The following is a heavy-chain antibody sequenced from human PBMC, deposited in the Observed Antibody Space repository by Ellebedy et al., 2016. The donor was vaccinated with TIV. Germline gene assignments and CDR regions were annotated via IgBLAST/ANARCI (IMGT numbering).Heavy chain of an antibody. CDR2: IVGSGA. CDR1: GFTFSPYA. Sequence: GESLKISCAASGFTFSPYAMAWVRQAPGKGLEWVSGIVGSGAQKYADSVKGRFTISRDNSKRTVDLQMNSLRAEDTAVYYCARMVVTYGMDVWGQGTTVTVSS. J-gene: IGHJ6*02. CDR3: ARMVVTYGMDV. V-gene: IGHV3-23*01. D-gene: IGHD2-21*02.